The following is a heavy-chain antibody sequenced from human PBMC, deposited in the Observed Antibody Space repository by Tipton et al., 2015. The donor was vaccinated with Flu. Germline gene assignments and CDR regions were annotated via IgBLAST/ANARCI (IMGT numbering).Heavy chain of an antibody. J-gene: IGHJ4*02. CDR1: GDSITSYY. D-gene: IGHD6-6*01. V-gene: IGHV4-59*01. CDR3: ARVHEYFGFSDY. CDR2: ISNSGGT. Sequence: TLSLTCTVSGDSITSYYWSWLRQPPGKGLEWIGYISNSGGTNYNPSLESRITMSIDTSKNQFSLKLTSLTAADTAVYYCARVHEYFGFSDYWGQGSLVAVSP.